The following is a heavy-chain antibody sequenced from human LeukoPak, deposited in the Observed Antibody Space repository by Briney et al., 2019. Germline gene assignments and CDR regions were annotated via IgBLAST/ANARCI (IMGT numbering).Heavy chain of an antibody. J-gene: IGHJ4*02. CDR1: GASMSSNY. Sequence: SETLSLTCNVSGASMSSNYWSWIRQPPGKGLEWIGYIYHSGNTNYSPSLESRVTVSVDESKNQFSLRVHFVSAADTAVYYCASTRRAAVAGRFDSWGQGTLVTVSS. CDR3: ASTRRAAVAGRFDS. D-gene: IGHD6-19*01. CDR2: IYHSGNT. V-gene: IGHV4-4*09.